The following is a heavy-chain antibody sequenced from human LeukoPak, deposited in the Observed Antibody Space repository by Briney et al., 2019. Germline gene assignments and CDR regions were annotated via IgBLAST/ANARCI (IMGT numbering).Heavy chain of an antibody. CDR3: ARDFLGFHVFDI. CDR1: GGSFSGYY. J-gene: IGHJ3*02. V-gene: IGHV4-34*01. Sequence: SETLSLTCAVYGGSFSGYYWSWIRQPPGKGLEWIGEINHSGSTNYNPSLKSRVTISVDTSKNQFSLKLSSVTAADTAVYYCARDFLGFHVFDIWGQGTMVTVSS. D-gene: IGHD2/OR15-2a*01. CDR2: INHSGST.